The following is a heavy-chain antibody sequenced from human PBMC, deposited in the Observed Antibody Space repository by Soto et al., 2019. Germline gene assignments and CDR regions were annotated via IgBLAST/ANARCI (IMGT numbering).Heavy chain of an antibody. V-gene: IGHV1-69*13. CDR2: IIPIFGTA. Sequence: GAAVKVSCKASGGTFSSYAISWVRQAPGQGXEWMGGIIPIFGTANYAQKFQGRVTITADESTSTAYMELSSLRSEDTAVYYCARAGIAAAGIYYYYYGMDVWGQGTTVTVSS. CDR1: GGTFSSYA. CDR3: ARAGIAAAGIYYYYYGMDV. J-gene: IGHJ6*02. D-gene: IGHD6-13*01.